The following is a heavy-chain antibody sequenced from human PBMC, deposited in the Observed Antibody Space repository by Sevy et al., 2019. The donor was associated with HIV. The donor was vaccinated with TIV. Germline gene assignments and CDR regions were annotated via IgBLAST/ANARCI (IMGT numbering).Heavy chain of an antibody. J-gene: IGHJ6*02. Sequence: GESLKISCKGSGYSFTSYWIAWVRQMPGKGLECMGIIYPGDSETRYSPSFQGQVTISADKSISTAYVQWSSLKASDSAMYYCARLKQPFYYHYSMDVWGQGTTVTVSS. V-gene: IGHV5-51*01. CDR3: ARLKQPFYYHYSMDV. D-gene: IGHD6-13*01. CDR1: GYSFTSYW. CDR2: IYPGDSET.